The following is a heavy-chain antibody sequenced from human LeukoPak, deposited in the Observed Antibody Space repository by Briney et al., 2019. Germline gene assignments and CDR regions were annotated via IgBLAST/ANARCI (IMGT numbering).Heavy chain of an antibody. V-gene: IGHV3-9*01. D-gene: IGHD3-22*01. CDR3: AKPIAITMIVVVIVKN. Sequence: GGSLRLSCAASGFTFDDYAMHWVRQAPGKGLEWVSGISWNSGSIGYADSVKGRFTISRDNAKNSLYLQMNSLRAEDTALYYCAKPIAITMIVVVIVKNWGQGTLVTVSS. CDR1: GFTFDDYA. J-gene: IGHJ4*02. CDR2: ISWNSGSI.